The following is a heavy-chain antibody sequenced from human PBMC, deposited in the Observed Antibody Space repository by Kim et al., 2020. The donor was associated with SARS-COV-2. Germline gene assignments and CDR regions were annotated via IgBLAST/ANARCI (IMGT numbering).Heavy chain of an antibody. D-gene: IGHD3-22*01. CDR1: GDSISSGSYY. CDR3: ARGRYYYDSSGTPNWFDP. V-gene: IGHV4-61*02. CDR2: IYTSGTI. Sequence: SETLSLTCTVSGDSISSGSYYWSWVRQPAGKGLEWIGRIYTSGTIDYNPSLKSRVTISLDTSKNQFSLNLSSVTAADTAVYFCARGRYYYDSSGTPNWFDPWGQGTLGTGSS. J-gene: IGHJ5*02.